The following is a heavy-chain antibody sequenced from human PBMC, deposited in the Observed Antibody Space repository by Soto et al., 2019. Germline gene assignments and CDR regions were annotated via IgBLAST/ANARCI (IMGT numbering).Heavy chain of an antibody. Sequence: QVQLQESGPGLVKPSETLSLTCTVSGASFSSYYWSWIRQPPGKGLEWIGYIYYSGSTNYNPSLKSRVTISVDSSNNQFSLKLSSVTAADTAVYYCARGLATAAAEAHWGQGTLVTVSS. D-gene: IGHD6-13*01. CDR2: IYYSGST. J-gene: IGHJ4*02. CDR1: GASFSSYY. V-gene: IGHV4-59*01. CDR3: ARGLATAAAEAH.